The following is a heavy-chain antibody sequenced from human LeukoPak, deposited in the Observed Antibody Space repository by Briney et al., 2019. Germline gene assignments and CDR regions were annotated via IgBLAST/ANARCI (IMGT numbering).Heavy chain of an antibody. CDR3: ARDPNGDYIGAFDF. D-gene: IGHD4-17*01. V-gene: IGHV3-23*01. CDR2: IFATGRAT. CDR1: GFTLSNYA. J-gene: IGHJ3*01. Sequence: GGSLRLSCEASGFTLSNYAMIWVRQAPGKGLGWISAIFATGRATQYADSVKGRFTISRDNSKNTLSLQMNSLRAEDTAVYYCARDPNGDYIGAFDFRGQGTMVTVSS.